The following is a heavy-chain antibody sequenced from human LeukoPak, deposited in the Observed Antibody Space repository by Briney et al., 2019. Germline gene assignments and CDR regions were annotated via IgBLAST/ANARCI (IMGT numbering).Heavy chain of an antibody. Sequence: GGSLRLSCAASGFTFSSYSMNWVRQAPGKGLEWVSYISSSSSTIYYADSVKGRFTISRDNAKNSLYLQINSLRAEDTAVYYCARVRPEWLVRIGFAFDIWGQGTMVTVSS. D-gene: IGHD6-19*01. J-gene: IGHJ3*02. V-gene: IGHV3-48*01. CDR2: ISSSSSTI. CDR1: GFTFSSYS. CDR3: ARVRPEWLVRIGFAFDI.